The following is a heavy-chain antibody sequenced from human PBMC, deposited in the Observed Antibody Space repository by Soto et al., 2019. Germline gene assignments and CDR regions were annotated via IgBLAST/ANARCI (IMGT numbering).Heavy chain of an antibody. CDR2: FYSGGTT. D-gene: IGHD4-17*01. CDR3: ARATTETTIFDY. V-gene: IGHV3-53*01. Sequence: GGSLRLSCAASGFTVSTNYMSWVRQTPGKGLEWVSAFYSGGTTYYADSVKGRFTISRDNSKNTVYLQMNSLRAEDTAVYYCARATTETTIFDYWGQGTLVTVSS. J-gene: IGHJ4*02. CDR1: GFTVSTNY.